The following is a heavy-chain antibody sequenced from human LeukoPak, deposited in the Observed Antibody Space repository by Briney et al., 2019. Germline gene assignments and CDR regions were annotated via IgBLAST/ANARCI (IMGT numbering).Heavy chain of an antibody. CDR3: ARDRLTTVTRYYGMDV. CDR1: GGSFSGYY. D-gene: IGHD4-17*01. Sequence: PSETLSLTCAVYGGSFSGYYWSWIRQPPGKGLEWIGYIYYSGSTNYNPSLKSRVTISVDTSKNQFSLKLSSVTAADTAMYYCARDRLTTVTRYYGMDVWGKGTTVTVSS. V-gene: IGHV4-59*01. J-gene: IGHJ6*04. CDR2: IYYSGST.